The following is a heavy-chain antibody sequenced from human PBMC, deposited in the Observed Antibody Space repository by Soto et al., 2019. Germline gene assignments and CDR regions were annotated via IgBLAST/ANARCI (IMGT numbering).Heavy chain of an antibody. CDR2: IYYSGST. CDR3: ARRGDYYDSSGYYQPHFDY. J-gene: IGHJ4*02. D-gene: IGHD3-22*01. CDR1: GGSISSSSYY. Sequence: SETLSLTCTVSGGSISSSSYYWGWIRQPPGKGLEWIGSIYYSGSTYYNPSLKSRVTISVDTSKNQFSLKLSSVTAADTAVYYCARRGDYYDSSGYYQPHFDYWGQGTLVTVS. V-gene: IGHV4-39*01.